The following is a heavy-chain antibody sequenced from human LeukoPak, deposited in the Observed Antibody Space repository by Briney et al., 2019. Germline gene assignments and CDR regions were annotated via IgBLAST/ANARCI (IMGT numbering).Heavy chain of an antibody. V-gene: IGHV3-23*01. Sequence: GGSLRLSCAVSGVSFSDYAMNWVRLAPGTGLQWVSSISGSGGSTYYADSVKGRFSISRDNSKNTLSLQMNSLRADNTALYYCVKGGQRYDFWRFDYWGQGTVVTVSS. D-gene: IGHD3-3*01. CDR2: ISGSGGST. CDR1: GVSFSDYA. J-gene: IGHJ4*02. CDR3: VKGGQRYDFWRFDY.